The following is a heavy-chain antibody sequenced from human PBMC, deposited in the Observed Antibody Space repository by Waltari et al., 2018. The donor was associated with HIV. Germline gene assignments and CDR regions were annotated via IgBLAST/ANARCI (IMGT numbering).Heavy chain of an antibody. CDR3: ARAMAAGPGTPGGVDF. CDR2: VVHNGNA. J-gene: IGHJ5*01. D-gene: IGHD6-19*01. CDR1: GGSIKGFF. V-gene: IGHV4-59*12. Sequence: QVPLPESGQGLVKPSGTMSLSCVVSGGSIKGFFWNWIRQAPGRGLEWIGHVVHNGNAKYNPSLKGRFSLSSQMSESRVSLKLNSATAADTAVYYCARAMAAGPGTPGGVDFWGHGTLVTVSS.